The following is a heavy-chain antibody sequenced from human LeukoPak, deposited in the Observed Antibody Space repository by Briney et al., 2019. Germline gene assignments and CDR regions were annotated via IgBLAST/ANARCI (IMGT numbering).Heavy chain of an antibody. CDR3: ARHNRHKXAXDX. V-gene: IGHV5-51*01. CDR2: IHPGXPDT. J-gene: IGHJ3*01. CDR1: AYRFSSYX. Sequence: SFXXXAYRFSSYXXAWVRPMPGXGLEWMGIIHPGXPDTRYSPSFQGQVTISADKSITTAYLEWTSLEGSDTAMYYCARHNRHKXAXDXXG. D-gene: IGHD1-14*01.